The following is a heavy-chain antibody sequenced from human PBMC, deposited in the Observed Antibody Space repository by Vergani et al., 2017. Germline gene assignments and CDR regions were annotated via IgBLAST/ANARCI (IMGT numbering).Heavy chain of an antibody. V-gene: IGHV3-30*18. Sequence: QVQLVESGGGVVQPGRSLRLSCAASGFTFSSYGMHWVRQAPGKGLEWVAVISYDGSNKYYADSVKGRFTISRDNSKNTLYLQMNSLRVEDTAVYYCAKDGEGYNSRYYFDYGAQGTLVTVS. J-gene: IGHJ4*02. CDR1: GFTFSSYG. D-gene: IGHD5-24*01. CDR2: ISYDGSNK. CDR3: AKDGEGYNSRYYFDY.